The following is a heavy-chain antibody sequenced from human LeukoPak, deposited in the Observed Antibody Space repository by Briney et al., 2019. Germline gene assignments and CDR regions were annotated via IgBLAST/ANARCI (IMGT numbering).Heavy chain of an antibody. CDR3: AKDDGRWLQIDY. V-gene: IGHV3-30*18. CDR1: GFTFSSYG. D-gene: IGHD5-24*01. J-gene: IGHJ4*02. Sequence: PGGFLRLSCAASGFTFSSYGMHWVRQAPGKELKWVAVISYDGSNKYYADSVKGRFTISRDNSKNTLYLQMNSLRAEDTAVYYCAKDDGRWLQIDYWGQGSLVTVSS. CDR2: ISYDGSNK.